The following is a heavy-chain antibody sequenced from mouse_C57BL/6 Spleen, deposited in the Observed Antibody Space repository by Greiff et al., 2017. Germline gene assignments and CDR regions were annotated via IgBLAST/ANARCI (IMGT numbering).Heavy chain of an antibody. D-gene: IGHD2-1*01. CDR1: GYSITSGYY. CDR2: ISYDGSN. V-gene: IGHV3-6*01. CDR3: ARDYGNYGRAMDY. Sequence: DVQLQESGPGLVKPSQSLSLTCSVTGYSITSGYYWNWIRQFPGNKLEWMGYISYDGSNNYNPSLKNRISITRDTSKNQFFLKLNSVTTEDTATYYCARDYGNYGRAMDYWGQGTSVTVSS. J-gene: IGHJ4*01.